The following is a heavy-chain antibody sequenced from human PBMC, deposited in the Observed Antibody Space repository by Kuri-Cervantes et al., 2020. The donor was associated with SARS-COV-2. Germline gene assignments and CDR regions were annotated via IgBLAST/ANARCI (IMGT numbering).Heavy chain of an antibody. CDR2: IRSKTDGGEI. CDR3: WQVVVGTAIDY. J-gene: IGHJ4*02. Sequence: GGSLRLSCEASGFSFSTAWMNWVRQAPGKGLEWVGRIRSKTDGGEIEYAAPAKGRITISRDDSKNTLYLQMSSLRTDDTAVYFCWQVVVGTAIDYWGQGSLVTVSS. V-gene: IGHV3-15*07. CDR1: GFSFSTAW. D-gene: IGHD2-21*02.